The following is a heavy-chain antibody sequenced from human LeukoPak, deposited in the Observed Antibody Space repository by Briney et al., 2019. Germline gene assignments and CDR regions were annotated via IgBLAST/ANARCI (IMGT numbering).Heavy chain of an antibody. Sequence: GGSLRLSCAASGFTFSSYAMSWVRQAPGKGLEWVSAISGSGGSTYYADSVKGRFTISRDNAKNSLYLQMNSLRVEDTAVYYCARDATTELGTVYMDVWGKGTTVTISS. V-gene: IGHV3-23*01. J-gene: IGHJ6*03. CDR2: ISGSGGST. CDR1: GFTFSSYA. CDR3: ARDATTELGTVYMDV. D-gene: IGHD4-17*01.